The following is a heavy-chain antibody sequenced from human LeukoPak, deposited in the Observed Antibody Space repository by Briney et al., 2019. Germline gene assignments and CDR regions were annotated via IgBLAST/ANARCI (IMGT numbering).Heavy chain of an antibody. CDR3: AKGEDTAMAHYYYGMDV. D-gene: IGHD5-18*01. CDR1: GFDFSSNW. Sequence: QPGGSLRLSCAASGFDFSSNWMHWVRHAPGQGLVWVSRIKGDGISTNYADSVKGRFTISRDIAKNTLYLQMNSLRAEDTAVYYCAKGEDTAMAHYYYGMDVWGQGTTVTVSS. J-gene: IGHJ6*02. V-gene: IGHV3-74*01. CDR2: IKGDGIST.